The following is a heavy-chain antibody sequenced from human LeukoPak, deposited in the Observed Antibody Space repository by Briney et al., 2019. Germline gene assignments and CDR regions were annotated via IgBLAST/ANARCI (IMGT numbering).Heavy chain of an antibody. V-gene: IGHV3-7*01. D-gene: IGHD1-14*01. CDR2: IKQDGSEK. CDR3: ARDPDRDGVDY. Sequence: GGSLRLSCAASGFTFTSYWMNWVRQAPGMGLEWVANIKQDGSEKYYVDSVKGRFTISRDNAKNSLYLQMNSLRAEDTAVYYCARDPDRDGVDYWGQGTLVTVSP. J-gene: IGHJ4*02. CDR1: GFTFTSYW.